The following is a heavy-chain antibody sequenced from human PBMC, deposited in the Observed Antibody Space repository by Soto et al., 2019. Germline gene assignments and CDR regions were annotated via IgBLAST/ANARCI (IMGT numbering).Heavy chain of an antibody. J-gene: IGHJ6*02. Sequence: QVQLVQSGAEVKKPGASVKVSCKASGYTFTSYGISWVRQAPGQGLEWMGWISAYNGNTNYAQKLQGRVTMTTDTSTSTAYMELRSLRSDDTAVYYCARVAVSYYDILTGWGWNYYYGMDVWGQGTTVTVSS. V-gene: IGHV1-18*01. CDR2: ISAYNGNT. CDR1: GYTFTSYG. D-gene: IGHD3-9*01. CDR3: ARVAVSYYDILTGWGWNYYYGMDV.